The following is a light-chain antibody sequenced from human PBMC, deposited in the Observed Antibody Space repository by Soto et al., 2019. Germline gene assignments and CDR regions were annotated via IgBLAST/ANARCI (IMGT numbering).Light chain of an antibody. Sequence: EIQMTQSPSSLSAFVVDRVILICRASQSISSYLNWYQQKPGKAPKLLIYAASSLQSGVPSRFSGSGSGTEFTLTISRLQSEDFAVYYCQQSNNWPLTCGQGTRLDIK. J-gene: IGKJ5*01. V-gene: IGKV1-39*01. CDR3: QQSNNWPLT. CDR2: AAS. CDR1: QSISSY.